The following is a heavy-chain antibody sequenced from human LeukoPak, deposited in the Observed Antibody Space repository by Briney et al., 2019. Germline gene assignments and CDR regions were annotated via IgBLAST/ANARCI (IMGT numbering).Heavy chain of an antibody. J-gene: IGHJ4*02. CDR1: GFTVSSNY. D-gene: IGHD4-17*01. CDR2: IYSGGST. CDR3: ARGSYGDSFDY. V-gene: IGHV3-53*01. Sequence: GGSLRLSCAASGFTVSSNYMSWVRQAPGKGLKWVSVIYSGGSTYYADSVKGRFTISRDNSKNTLYLQMNSLRAEDTAVYYCARGSYGDSFDYWGQGTLVTVSS.